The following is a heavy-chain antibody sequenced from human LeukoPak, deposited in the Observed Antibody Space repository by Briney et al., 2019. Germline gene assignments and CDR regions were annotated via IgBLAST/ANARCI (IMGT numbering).Heavy chain of an antibody. CDR2: ITWNGGNK. CDR3: AKGRRYNWNDFGDAFNI. J-gene: IGHJ3*02. D-gene: IGHD1-1*01. Sequence: GKSLSLPCAASGFTFDDYAMHWVRQAPGKGLEWVSSITWNGGNKGYADSVKGRFTISRDNAKNSLYLQMNSLRGEDTALYYCAKGRRYNWNDFGDAFNIWGQGTMVTLSS. CDR1: GFTFDDYA. V-gene: IGHV3-9*01.